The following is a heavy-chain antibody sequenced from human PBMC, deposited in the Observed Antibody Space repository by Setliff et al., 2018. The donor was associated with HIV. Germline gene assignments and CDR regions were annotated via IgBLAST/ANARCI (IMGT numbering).Heavy chain of an antibody. CDR3: ARGRDKYGPIDY. CDR1: GGSISSSY. V-gene: IGHV4-59*01. J-gene: IGHJ4*02. CDR2: IHYSGST. D-gene: IGHD3-10*01. Sequence: SETLSLTCTVSGGSISSSYWTWTRQPPGKGLEWIGNIHYSGSTNYNPSLKSRVTISVDTSRSQFSLKLSAVTAADTAVYYCARGRDKYGPIDYWGQGTLVTVSS.